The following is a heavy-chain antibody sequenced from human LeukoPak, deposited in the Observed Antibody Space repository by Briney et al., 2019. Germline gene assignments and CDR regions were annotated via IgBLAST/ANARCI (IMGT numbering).Heavy chain of an antibody. J-gene: IGHJ6*02. CDR2: VYPGDSDT. D-gene: IGHD2-8*01. CDR3: ARVAITNKGSDYGMDV. V-gene: IGHV5-51*01. CDR1: GYSFSTYW. Sequence: GESLKISCKGSGYSFSTYWVAWVRQLPGKGLEWMGIVYPGDSDTRYSPSFQGQVTISADKSIDTAYLQWSSLKASDTAMYYCARVAITNKGSDYGMDVWGRGTTVIVSS.